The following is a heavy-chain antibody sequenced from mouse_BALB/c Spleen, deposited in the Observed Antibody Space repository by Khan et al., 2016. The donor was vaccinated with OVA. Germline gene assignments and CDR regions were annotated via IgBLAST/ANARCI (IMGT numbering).Heavy chain of an antibody. V-gene: IGHV3-2*02. D-gene: IGHD2-10*02. CDR1: GYSITSDYV. J-gene: IGHJ2*01. CDR3: ARVYGGDFDY. Sequence: VQLKESGPGLVKPSQSLSLTCTVTGYSITSDYVWNWIRQFPGNKLEWMGYISYSGNTKYNPSLKSRISVTRDTSKNQFFLQLNSVTTEDTATYYCARVYGGDFDYWGQGTTLTVSS. CDR2: ISYSGNT.